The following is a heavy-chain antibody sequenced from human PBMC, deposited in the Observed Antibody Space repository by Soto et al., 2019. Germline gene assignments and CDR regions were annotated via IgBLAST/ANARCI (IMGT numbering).Heavy chain of an antibody. J-gene: IGHJ4*01. V-gene: IGHV3-23*01. D-gene: IGHD2-2*01. CDR1: GFTFSSYA. CDR2: ISGSGGGT. Sequence: GGSLRLSCAACGFTFSSYAMTWVRQAPGKGLEWVSSISGSGGGTYCADSVKGRFTISRDNSKNTPYLQMNSLRAEDTAVYYCAKKAVGYCSSTSCSIDYWGQGTLVTVSS. CDR3: AKKAVGYCSSTSCSIDY.